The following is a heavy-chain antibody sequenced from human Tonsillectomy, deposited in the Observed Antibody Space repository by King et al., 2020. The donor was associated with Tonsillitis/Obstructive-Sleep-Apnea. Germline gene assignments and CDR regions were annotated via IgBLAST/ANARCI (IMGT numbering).Heavy chain of an antibody. CDR3: AKGGYCSGVTCYHPDY. J-gene: IGHJ4*02. CDR1: EFTFSSYA. D-gene: IGHD2-15*01. V-gene: IGHV3-23*04. CDR2: ISGRGGST. Sequence: VQLVESGGGLVQPGGSLRLSCAASEFTFSSYAMSWVRQAPGKGLEWVSAISGRGGSTYYADSVKGRFTISRDNSKNTLYLQMNSLRAEDTAVYYCAKGGYCSGVTCYHPDYWGQGTLVTVSS.